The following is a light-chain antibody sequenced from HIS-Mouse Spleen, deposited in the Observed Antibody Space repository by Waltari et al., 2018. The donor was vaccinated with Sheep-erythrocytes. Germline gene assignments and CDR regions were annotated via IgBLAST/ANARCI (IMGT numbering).Light chain of an antibody. V-gene: IGLV3-21*01. CDR2: DDS. Sequence: SYVLTQPPSVSVAPGKTARITCGGNNIGSKSVHWYQQKPGQAPVLVVYDDSDRPSGIPGRFSGSNSGNTATLTISGTQAMDEADYYCQAWDSSIVVFGGGTKLTVL. CDR3: QAWDSSIVV. J-gene: IGLJ2*01. CDR1: NIGSKS.